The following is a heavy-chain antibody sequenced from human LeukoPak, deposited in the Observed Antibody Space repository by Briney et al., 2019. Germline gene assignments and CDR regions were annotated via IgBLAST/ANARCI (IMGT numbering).Heavy chain of an antibody. J-gene: IGHJ3*02. CDR3: ARDYYYDSSGYWMRAFDI. CDR1: GYTFTSYG. Sequence: ASVKVSCKASGYTFTSYGISWVRQAPGQGLEWMGWISAYNGNTNYAQKLQGRVTMTTDTSTSTAYMELRSLRSDDTAVYYCARDYYYDSSGYWMRAFDIWGQGTMVTVPS. V-gene: IGHV1-18*01. CDR2: ISAYNGNT. D-gene: IGHD3-22*01.